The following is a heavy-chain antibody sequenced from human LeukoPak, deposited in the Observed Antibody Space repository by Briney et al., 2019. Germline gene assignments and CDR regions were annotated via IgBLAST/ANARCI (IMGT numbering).Heavy chain of an antibody. J-gene: IGHJ4*02. CDR2: IYYSGSI. CDR3: ARAIVVVPAAMKYFDY. CDR1: GGSISSSSYY. D-gene: IGHD2-2*01. V-gene: IGHV4-39*01. Sequence: SETLSLTCTVSGGSISSSSYYWGWIRQPPGKGLEWIGSIYYSGSIYYNPSLKSRVTISVDTSKNQFSLRLSSVTAADTAVYYCARAIVVVPAAMKYFDYWGQGTLVTVSS.